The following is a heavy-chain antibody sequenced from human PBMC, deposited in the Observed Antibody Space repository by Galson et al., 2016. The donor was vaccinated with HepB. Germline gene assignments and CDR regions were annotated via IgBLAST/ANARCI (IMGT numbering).Heavy chain of an antibody. Sequence: PALVKPTQTLTLTCSFSGFSLNASRLDVAWIRQPPGKALEWLALIYWDVDKRYSPSLQSRLTITKDTSKNQVVLTMTDMDPVDTGTYFCARVRGGLELYFDSWGQGTLVTVSS. CDR1: GFSLNASRLD. CDR2: IYWDVDK. D-gene: IGHD1-7*01. J-gene: IGHJ4*02. V-gene: IGHV2-5*02. CDR3: ARVRGGLELYFDS.